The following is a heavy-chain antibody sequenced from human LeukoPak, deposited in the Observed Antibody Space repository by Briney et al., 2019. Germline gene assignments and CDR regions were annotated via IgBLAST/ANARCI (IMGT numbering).Heavy chain of an antibody. V-gene: IGHV1-58*02. D-gene: IGHD3-10*01. J-gene: IGHJ5*02. Sequence: SVKVSCKASGFTFSSSAMQWVRQARGQRLEWIGWIVVGSGNTKYAQKMQERVTITRDMSTSTAYMELSSLRSEDTAVYYCAADPRGIGSNWFDPWGQGTLVTVSS. CDR2: IVVGSGNT. CDR1: GFTFSSSA. CDR3: AADPRGIGSNWFDP.